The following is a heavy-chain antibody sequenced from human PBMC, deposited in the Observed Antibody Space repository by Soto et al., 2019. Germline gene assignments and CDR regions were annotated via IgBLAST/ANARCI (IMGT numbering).Heavy chain of an antibody. V-gene: IGHV5-51*01. CDR3: ARSEYSSSPGYYYYYGMDV. Sequence: GESLKISCKGSGYSFTSYWIGWVRQMPGKGLKWMGIIYPGDSDTRYSPSFQGQVTISADKSISTAYLQWSSLKASDTAMYYCARSEYSSSPGYYYYYGMDVWGQGTTVTVSS. CDR1: GYSFTSYW. D-gene: IGHD6-6*01. J-gene: IGHJ6*02. CDR2: IYPGDSDT.